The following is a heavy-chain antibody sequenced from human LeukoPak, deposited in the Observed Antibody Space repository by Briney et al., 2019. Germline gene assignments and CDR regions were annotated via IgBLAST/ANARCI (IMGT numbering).Heavy chain of an antibody. CDR1: GYTFTSYG. J-gene: IGHJ6*02. D-gene: IGHD2-15*01. Sequence: ASVKVSCKASGYTFTSYGISWVRQAPGQGLEWMGWISAYNGNTNYAQKLQGRVTMTTDTSTSTAYMELRSLRSEDTAVYYCAATVDYCSGGSCNNHYYGMDVWGQGTTVTVSS. CDR3: AATVDYCSGGSCNNHYYGMDV. V-gene: IGHV1-18*01. CDR2: ISAYNGNT.